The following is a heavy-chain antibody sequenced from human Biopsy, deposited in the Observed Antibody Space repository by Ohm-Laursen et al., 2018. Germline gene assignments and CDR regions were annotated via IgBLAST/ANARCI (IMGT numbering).Heavy chain of an antibody. J-gene: IGHJ4*02. V-gene: IGHV3-48*01. Sequence: GSLRLSCTASGFTFSSYSMHWVRQAPGKGLAWVSFISSGSSPIYYADSVKGRFTISRDDAKNSLYLQMNSLRAEDTAVYYCARGRTGGWGQGTLVTVSS. CDR3: ARGRTGG. CDR2: ISSGSSPI. D-gene: IGHD1/OR15-1a*01. CDR1: GFTFSSYS.